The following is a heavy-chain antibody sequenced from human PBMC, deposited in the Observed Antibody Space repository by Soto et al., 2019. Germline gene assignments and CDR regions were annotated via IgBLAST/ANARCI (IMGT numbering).Heavy chain of an antibody. Sequence: QVQLVESGGGVVQPGRSLRLSCAASGFTFSSYGMHRVRPAPGKGLEWVAGISYDGSNKYYADSVKGRFTIARDNSKNSLYLYMNSLRAEDTDVYYCAKYLDHNDGAVGYWGQGTLVTVSS. CDR3: AKYLDHNDGAVGY. V-gene: IGHV3-30*18. CDR2: ISYDGSNK. J-gene: IGHJ4*02. CDR1: GFTFSSYG. D-gene: IGHD3-9*01.